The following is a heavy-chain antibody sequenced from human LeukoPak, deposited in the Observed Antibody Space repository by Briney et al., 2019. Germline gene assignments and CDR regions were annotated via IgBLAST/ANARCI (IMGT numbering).Heavy chain of an antibody. CDR2: ISAYNGNT. CDR1: GYTFTSYG. CDR3: ARDTYIVVVPAATPNYYYYGMDV. J-gene: IGHJ6*02. D-gene: IGHD2-2*01. V-gene: IGHV1-18*01. Sequence: PAASVKVSCKASGYTFTSYGISWVRQAPGQGLEWMGWISAYNGNTNYAQKLQGRVTMTTDTSTSTAYMELRSLRSDDTAVYYCARDTYIVVVPAATPNYYYYGMDVWGQGTTVTVSS.